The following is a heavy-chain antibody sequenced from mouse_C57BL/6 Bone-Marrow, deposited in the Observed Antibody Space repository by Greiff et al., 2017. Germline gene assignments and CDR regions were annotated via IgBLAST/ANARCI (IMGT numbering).Heavy chain of an antibody. CDR1: GFTFSSYA. CDR2: ISDGGSYT. Sequence: EVKLQESGGGLVKPGGSLKLSCAASGFTFSSYAMSWVRQTPEKRLEWVATISDGGSYTYYPDNVKGRFTISRDNAKNNLYLQMSHLKSEDTAMYYCARDYYGSRRFAYWGQGTLVTVSA. D-gene: IGHD1-1*01. V-gene: IGHV5-4*01. J-gene: IGHJ3*01. CDR3: ARDYYGSRRFAY.